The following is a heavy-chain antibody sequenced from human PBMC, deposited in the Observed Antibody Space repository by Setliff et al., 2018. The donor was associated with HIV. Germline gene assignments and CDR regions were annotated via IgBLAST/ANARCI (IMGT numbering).Heavy chain of an antibody. Sequence: SETLSLTCAASGYSISSGYYWGWIRQPPGKGLEWIGSIFHSAATNYNPSLKSRVTISIDTSKNQFSLKLTSVTAADTAVYYCARRGAYGYDYFDYWGPGILVTVS. CDR2: IFHSAAT. CDR3: ARRGAYGYDYFDY. CDR1: GYSISSGYY. J-gene: IGHJ4*02. V-gene: IGHV4-38-2*01. D-gene: IGHD5-12*01.